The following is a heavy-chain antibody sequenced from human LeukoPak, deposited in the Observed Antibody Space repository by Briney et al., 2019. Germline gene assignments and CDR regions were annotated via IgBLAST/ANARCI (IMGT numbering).Heavy chain of an antibody. D-gene: IGHD3-22*01. V-gene: IGHV3-21*01. CDR3: ARGPPTYYYDSSGFGG. CDR1: GFTFSSYS. CDR2: ISSSSSYI. J-gene: IGHJ4*02. Sequence: GGSLRLSCAASGFTFSSYSMNWVRQAPGKGLEWVSSISSSSSYIYYADSVKGRFTISRDNAKNSLYLQMNSLRAEDTAVYYCARGPPTYYYDSSGFGGWGQGTLVTVSS.